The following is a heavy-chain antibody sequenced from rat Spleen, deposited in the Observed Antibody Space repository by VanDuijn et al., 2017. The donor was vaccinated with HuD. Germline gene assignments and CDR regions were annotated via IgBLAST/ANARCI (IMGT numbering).Heavy chain of an antibody. V-gene: IGHV5-27*01. CDR2: ITNSGGST. D-gene: IGHD2-7*01. CDR1: GFTFSNYG. J-gene: IGHJ3*01. Sequence: EVQLVESGGGLVQPGRSLKLSCAASGFTFSNYGMAWVRQAPTKGLEWVASITNSGGSTYYRDSVKGRFTISRDNAKSTLYLQMDSLRSEDTSTYYCTTDDSRISRFAYWGQGTLVTVSS. CDR3: TTDDSRISRFAY.